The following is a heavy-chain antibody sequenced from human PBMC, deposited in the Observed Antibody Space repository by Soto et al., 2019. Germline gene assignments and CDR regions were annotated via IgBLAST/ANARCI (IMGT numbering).Heavy chain of an antibody. CDR2: IYPGDSDT. V-gene: IGHV5-51*01. CDR1: GYSFTSYW. D-gene: IGHD3-16*01. CDR3: ARLGEAYGSRSYCYYYMDV. J-gene: IGHJ6*03. Sequence: PGESLKISCKGSGYSFTSYWIGWVRQMPGKGLEWMGIIYPGDSDTRYSPSFQGQVTISADKSISTAYLQWSSLKASDTAMYYCARLGEAYGSRSYCYYYMDVWGKGTTVTVSS.